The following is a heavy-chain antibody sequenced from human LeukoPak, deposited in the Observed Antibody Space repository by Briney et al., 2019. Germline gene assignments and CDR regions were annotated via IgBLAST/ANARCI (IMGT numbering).Heavy chain of an antibody. Sequence: SETLFLTCTVSGGSISSYYWSWIRQPPGKGLEWIGYIYYSGSTKYNPSLKSRVTISVDTSKNQFSLKLSSVTAADTAVYYCARERGRSYGSVPYYYFYMDVWGKGTTVTVSS. CDR1: GGSISSYY. D-gene: IGHD5-18*01. CDR2: IYYSGST. J-gene: IGHJ6*03. CDR3: ARERGRSYGSVPYYYFYMDV. V-gene: IGHV4-59*01.